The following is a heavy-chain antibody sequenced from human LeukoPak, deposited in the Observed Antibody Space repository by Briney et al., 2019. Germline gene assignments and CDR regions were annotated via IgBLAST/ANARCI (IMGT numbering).Heavy chain of an antibody. Sequence: GGSLRLSCAASGFTFDDYTMHWVRQAPGKGLEWVSLISWDGGSTYYADSVKGRFTISRDNSKNTLYLQMNSLRAEDTAVYYCARGVDIVAVHFDYWGQGTLVTVSS. J-gene: IGHJ4*02. CDR3: ARGVDIVAVHFDY. D-gene: IGHD5-12*01. V-gene: IGHV3-43*01. CDR1: GFTFDDYT. CDR2: ISWDGGST.